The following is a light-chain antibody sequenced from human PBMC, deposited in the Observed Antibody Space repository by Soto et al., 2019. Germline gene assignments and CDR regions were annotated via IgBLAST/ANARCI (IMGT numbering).Light chain of an antibody. CDR2: DAT. Sequence: EIVLTQSPGTLSLSPGERATLSCRASQSLSSSYLAWYQQKPAQAPRLLIYDATNRATGIPARFGGSGSGTDFTLTISRLEPEDFAVYYCQQYGSSPITFGQGTRL. CDR3: QQYGSSPIT. V-gene: IGKV3-20*01. CDR1: QSLSSSY. J-gene: IGKJ5*01.